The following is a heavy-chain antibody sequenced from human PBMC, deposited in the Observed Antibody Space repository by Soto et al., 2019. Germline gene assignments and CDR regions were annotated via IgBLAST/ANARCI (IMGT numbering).Heavy chain of an antibody. D-gene: IGHD4-17*01. J-gene: IGHJ3*02. CDR1: RFTFRSYS. CDR2: ISGGSGYI. CDR3: ARSLRTVTSHLIGDAFDI. V-gene: IGHV3-21*01. Sequence: PGGSLRLSCAVSRFTFRSYSMNWVRQAPGTGLEWVSSISGGSGYIYYADSMKGRFTISRDNAKDSLYLQMNSLRAEDTAVYYCARSLRTVTSHLIGDAFDIWGQGTMVTVSS.